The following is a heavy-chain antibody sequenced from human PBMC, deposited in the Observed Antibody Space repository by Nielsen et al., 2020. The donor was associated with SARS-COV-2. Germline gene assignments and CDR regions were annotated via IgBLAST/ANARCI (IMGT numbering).Heavy chain of an antibody. Sequence: GGSLRLSCGASGFTISSSFMSWVRQAAGKGLDWVSVIYTDGSTSHADSVKGRFTISRDNSKNTLYLQMNSLRAEDTAVYYCARDNWGRMDVWGQGTVVTVSS. V-gene: IGHV3-66*01. CDR1: GFTISSSF. CDR3: ARDNWGRMDV. J-gene: IGHJ6*02. D-gene: IGHD7-27*01. CDR2: IYTDGST.